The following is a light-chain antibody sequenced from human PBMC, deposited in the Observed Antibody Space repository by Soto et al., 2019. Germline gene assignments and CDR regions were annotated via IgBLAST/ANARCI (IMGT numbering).Light chain of an antibody. CDR1: QSISGN. J-gene: IGKJ4*01. V-gene: IGKV3-15*01. CDR3: QQYSNGHMNR. CDR2: GAS. Sequence: VVTQPPATLSLSTHDIATLSFRSSQSISGNVAWYQQKPGQTPRVLIYGASTRAIGIQARFSGSGFGTEFTLTISSLQSEDFVVYYCQQYSNGHMNRFGGGSKVAIK.